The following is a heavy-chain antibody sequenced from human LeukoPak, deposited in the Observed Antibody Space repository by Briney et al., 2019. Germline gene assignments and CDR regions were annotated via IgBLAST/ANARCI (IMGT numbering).Heavy chain of an antibody. CDR3: ARDNDFWSGYRYAFDI. CDR2: IYYSGST. V-gene: IGHV4-59*12. J-gene: IGHJ3*02. CDR1: GGSISSYY. Sequence: PSETLSLTCTVSGGSISSYYWSWIRQPPGKGLEWIGYIYYSGSTNYNPSLKSRVTMSVDTSKNQFSLKLSSVTAADTAVYYCARDNDFWSGYRYAFDIWGQGTMVTVSS. D-gene: IGHD3-3*01.